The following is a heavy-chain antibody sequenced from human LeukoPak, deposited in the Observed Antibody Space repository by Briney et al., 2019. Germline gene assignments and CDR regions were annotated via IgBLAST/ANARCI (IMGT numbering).Heavy chain of an antibody. J-gene: IGHJ4*02. D-gene: IGHD6-19*01. V-gene: IGHV3-7*01. Sequence: GGSLRLSCAASGFTFGNYWMNWVRQAPGKGLQWVANIQEAGSEKYYVDSVKGRFTISRDNAKNSLYLQMNSLRAEDTAVYYCASFAVAVYWGQGTLVTVSS. CDR1: GFTFGNYW. CDR2: IQEAGSEK. CDR3: ASFAVAVY.